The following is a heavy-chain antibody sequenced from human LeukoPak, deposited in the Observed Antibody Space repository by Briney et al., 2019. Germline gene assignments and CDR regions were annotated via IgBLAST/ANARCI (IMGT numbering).Heavy chain of an antibody. Sequence: GGSLRLSCAASGFTFSIAWMSWVRQAPGKGLEWVGRIKSKTDGGTTAYAASVKGRFTISREDSDSMAHLQMNSLKIEDTAIYYCTTRGGFGYWGQGTLVTVSS. CDR2: IKSKTDGGTT. J-gene: IGHJ4*02. CDR3: TTRGGFGY. CDR1: GFTFSIAW. D-gene: IGHD2-15*01. V-gene: IGHV3-15*01.